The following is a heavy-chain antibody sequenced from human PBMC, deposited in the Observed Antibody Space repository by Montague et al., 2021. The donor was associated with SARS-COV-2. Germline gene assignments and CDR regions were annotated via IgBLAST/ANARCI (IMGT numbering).Heavy chain of an antibody. Sequence: SETLSLTYVVYGGSFSGYYWSWIRQPPGKGLEWIGEINHSGSTNYNPSLKSRVTISVDTSKKQFSLRLNSVTAADTAVYYCARGGGYSYGALDYWGQGTLVTVSS. CDR1: GGSFSGYY. D-gene: IGHD5-18*01. J-gene: IGHJ4*02. V-gene: IGHV4-34*01. CDR3: ARGGGYSYGALDY. CDR2: INHSGST.